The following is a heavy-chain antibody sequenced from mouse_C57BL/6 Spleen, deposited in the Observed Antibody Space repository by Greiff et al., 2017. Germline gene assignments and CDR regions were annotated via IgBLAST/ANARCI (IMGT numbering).Heavy chain of an antibody. Sequence: EVMLVESGPGMVKPSQSLSLTCTVTGYSITSGYDWHWIRHFPGNKLEWMGYISYSGSTNYNSSLKSRISITHDTSKNHFFLKLNSVTTEDTATYYCARGSSGYDFDYWGQGTTLTVSS. CDR1: GYSITSGYD. CDR2: ISYSGST. J-gene: IGHJ2*01. D-gene: IGHD3-2*02. V-gene: IGHV3-1*01. CDR3: ARGSSGYDFDY.